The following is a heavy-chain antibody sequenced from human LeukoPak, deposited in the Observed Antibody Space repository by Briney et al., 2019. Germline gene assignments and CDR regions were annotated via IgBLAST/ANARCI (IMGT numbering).Heavy chain of an antibody. CDR2: ISASGGST. Sequence: GGSLRLSCAASGFTIRTYAMTWVRQGPGKDLEWISTISASGGSTYYADSVKGRFTISRDTSKNTLYLQMNSLRAEDTAIYYCAKADGPDYGDYSFDYWGQGTLVTVSS. CDR1: GFTIRTYA. D-gene: IGHD4-17*01. V-gene: IGHV3-23*01. CDR3: AKADGPDYGDYSFDY. J-gene: IGHJ4*02.